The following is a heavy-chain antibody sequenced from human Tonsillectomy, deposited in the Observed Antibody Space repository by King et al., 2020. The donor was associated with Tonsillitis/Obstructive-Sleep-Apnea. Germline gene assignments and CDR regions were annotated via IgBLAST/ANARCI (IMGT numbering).Heavy chain of an antibody. D-gene: IGHD3-10*01. CDR2: INAGNGNT. J-gene: IGHJ5*02. Sequence: MHWVRQAPGQRLEWMGWINAGNGNTKYSQKFQGRVTIPRDTSASTAYMELSSLRSEDTAVYCCARAPLGYGSGPFGPWGKGTLVTVSS. CDR3: ARAPLGYGSGPFGP. V-gene: IGHV1-3*01.